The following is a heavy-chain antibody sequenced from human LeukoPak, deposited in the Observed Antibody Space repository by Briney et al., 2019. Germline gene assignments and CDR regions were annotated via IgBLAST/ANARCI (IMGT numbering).Heavy chain of an antibody. Sequence: GGSLRLSCAASGFTFSSYSMNWVRQAPGKGLEWVSYISSSSSTIYYADSVKGRFTISRDNAKNSLYLQMNSLRAEDTAVYYCAREGRWLQLAVESYYYYYYMDVWGKGTTVTVSS. CDR1: GFTFSSYS. CDR2: ISSSSSTI. J-gene: IGHJ6*03. CDR3: AREGRWLQLAVESYYYYYYMDV. V-gene: IGHV3-48*01. D-gene: IGHD5-24*01.